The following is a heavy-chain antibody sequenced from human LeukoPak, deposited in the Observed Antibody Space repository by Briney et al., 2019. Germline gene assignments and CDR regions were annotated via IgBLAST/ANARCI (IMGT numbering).Heavy chain of an antibody. J-gene: IGHJ6*03. CDR2: INPNNGDT. CDR1: GYTFTGYY. D-gene: IGHD3-22*01. CDR3: ARGGAADSSGYYYENYYMDV. Sequence: ASVKVSCKASGYTFTGYYMHWVRQAPGQGLEWMGWINPNNGDTHYAQKFQGRVTMTRDTSISTAYMELSRLRSDDTAVYYCARGGAADSSGYYYENYYMDVWGKGTTVTISS. V-gene: IGHV1-2*02.